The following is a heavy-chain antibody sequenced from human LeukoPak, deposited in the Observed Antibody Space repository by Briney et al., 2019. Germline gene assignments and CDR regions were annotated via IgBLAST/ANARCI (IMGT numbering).Heavy chain of an antibody. J-gene: IGHJ5*02. CDR2: IIGSGGST. D-gene: IGHD6-13*01. Sequence: GGSLRLSCAASGFTFSSYAMSWVRQAPGKGLEWVSAIIGSGGSTYYADSVKGRFTISRDNSKHTLYLQMNSLRAEDTAVYYCAKDTSHSSSWYGNWLDPWEQGNLVTVSS. CDR3: AKDTSHSSSWYGNWLDP. V-gene: IGHV3-23*01. CDR1: GFTFSSYA.